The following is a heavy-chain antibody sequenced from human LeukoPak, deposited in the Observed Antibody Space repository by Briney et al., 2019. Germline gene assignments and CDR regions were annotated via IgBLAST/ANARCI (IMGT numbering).Heavy chain of an antibody. J-gene: IGHJ4*02. V-gene: IGHV3-9*01. D-gene: IGHD1-26*01. Sequence: LSLTCTVSGGSIRSYYWSWIRQPPGKGLEWVSGISWNSGSIGYADSVKGRFTISRDNAKNSLYLQMNSLRAEDTALYYCAKGTASGSYSSFDYWGQGTLVTVSS. CDR3: AKGTASGSYSSFDY. CDR1: GGSIRSYY. CDR2: ISWNSGSI.